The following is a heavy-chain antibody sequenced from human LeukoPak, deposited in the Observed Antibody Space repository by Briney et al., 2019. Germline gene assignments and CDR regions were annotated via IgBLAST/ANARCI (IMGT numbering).Heavy chain of an antibody. CDR1: GFSLSTSGMC. CDR2: IDWDDDK. V-gene: IGHV2-70*01. J-gene: IGHJ6*02. D-gene: IGHD4-11*01. Sequence: SGPTLVNPTQTLTLTCTFSGFSLSTSGMCVSWIRQPPGKALEWLALIDWDDDKCYSTSLKTRLTISKDTSKNQVVLTMTNMDPVDTATYYCARTAYSNYEYGMDVWGQGTTVTVSS. CDR3: ARTAYSNYEYGMDV.